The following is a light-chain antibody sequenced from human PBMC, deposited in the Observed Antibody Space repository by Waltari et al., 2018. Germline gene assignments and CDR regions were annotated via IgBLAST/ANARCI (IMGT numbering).Light chain of an antibody. CDR2: AAS. Sequence: AIQMTQSPSSLSASVGDRVTISCRASQGIGNDLGWYQKKPGTAPKLLIYAASTLQSGVPSRFSGSGSGTDFTLTISSLQPEDFATYYCLQDYKYPRTFGQGTKVEIK. J-gene: IGKJ1*01. CDR3: LQDYKYPRT. CDR1: QGIGND. V-gene: IGKV1-6*02.